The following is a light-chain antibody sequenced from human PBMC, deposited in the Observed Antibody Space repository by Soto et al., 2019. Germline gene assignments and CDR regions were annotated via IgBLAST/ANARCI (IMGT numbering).Light chain of an antibody. CDR3: YSAADNNSHVV. V-gene: IGLV3-27*01. Sequence: SYELTQPSSVSVSPGQTARITCSGDVLAKKYARWFQQKPGQAPVLVIHKDSERPSGIPERFSGSSSGTTVTLTISGAQVEDEADYYCYSAADNNSHVVFGGGTKVTVL. J-gene: IGLJ2*01. CDR1: VLAKKY. CDR2: KDS.